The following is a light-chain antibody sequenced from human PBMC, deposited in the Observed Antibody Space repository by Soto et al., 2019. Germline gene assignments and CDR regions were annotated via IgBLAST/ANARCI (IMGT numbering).Light chain of an antibody. V-gene: IGKV4-1*01. CDR3: QQYNNWLEP. Sequence: IVMSQSPDSLAVSLGERATINCKSSQSVLYSSNNKNYLAWYQQKPGQPPKLLIYWASTRESGVPDRFSGSGSGTDFTLTISSLQAEDVAVYYCQQYNNWLEPFGQVTRLEIK. CDR1: QSVLYSSNNKNY. J-gene: IGKJ5*01. CDR2: WAS.